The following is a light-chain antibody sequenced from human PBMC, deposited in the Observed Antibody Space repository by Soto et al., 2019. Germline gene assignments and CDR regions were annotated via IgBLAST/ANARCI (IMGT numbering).Light chain of an antibody. V-gene: IGKV3-20*01. CDR2: GAS. Sequence: DIVLTQSPGALSLSPGERATLSCRASQSVSSSFLAWYQQKPGQAPRLLIYGASSRATGIPDRFSGSGSGTDFTLTISRLEPEDFALYYGQQYDSSPRTFGQGTKVESK. CDR3: QQYDSSPRT. J-gene: IGKJ1*01. CDR1: QSVSSSF.